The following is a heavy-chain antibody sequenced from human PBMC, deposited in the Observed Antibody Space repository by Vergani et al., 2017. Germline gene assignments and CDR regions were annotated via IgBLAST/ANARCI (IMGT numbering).Heavy chain of an antibody. CDR1: GFTFSDYY. J-gene: IGHJ5*02. CDR3: ARDYGNYEFWSGYYIAPIWFDP. D-gene: IGHD3-3*01. V-gene: IGHV3-11*04. Sequence: QVQLVESGGGLVKPGGSLRLSCAASGFTFSDYYMSWIRQAPGKGLEWVSYISSSGSTIYYADSVKGRFTISRDNAKNSLYLQMNSLRAEDTAVYYCARDYGNYEFWSGYYIAPIWFDPGSEGTLVSVYS. CDR2: ISSSGSTI.